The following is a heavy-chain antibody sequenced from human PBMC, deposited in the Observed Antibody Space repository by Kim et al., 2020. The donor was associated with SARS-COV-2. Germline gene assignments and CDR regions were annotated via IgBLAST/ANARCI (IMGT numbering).Heavy chain of an antibody. CDR3: ARDRSSSWYPDY. D-gene: IGHD6-13*01. Sequence: GGSLRLSCAASGFTFSSYGMHWVRQAPGKGLEWVAVISYDGSNKYYADSVKGRFTISRDNSKNTLYLQMNSLRAEDTALYYCARDRSSSWYPDYWGQGTLVTVSS. J-gene: IGHJ4*02. V-gene: IGHV3-33*05. CDR2: ISYDGSNK. CDR1: GFTFSSYG.